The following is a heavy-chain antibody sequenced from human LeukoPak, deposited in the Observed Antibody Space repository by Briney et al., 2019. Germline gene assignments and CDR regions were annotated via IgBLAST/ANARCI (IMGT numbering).Heavy chain of an antibody. CDR3: ARVGGGGTCYLYFQH. CDR2: IIPIFGTA. CDR1: GGTFSSYA. V-gene: IGHV1-69*13. D-gene: IGHD2-15*01. J-gene: IGHJ1*01. Sequence: ASVKVSCKASGGTFSSYAISWVRQAPGQGLEWMGGIIPIFGTANYAQKFQGRVTITADESTSTAYMELSSLRSEDTAVYYCARVGGGGTCYLYFQHWGQGTLVTVSS.